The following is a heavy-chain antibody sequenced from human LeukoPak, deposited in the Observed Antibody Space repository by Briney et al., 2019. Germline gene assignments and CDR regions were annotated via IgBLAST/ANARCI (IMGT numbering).Heavy chain of an antibody. CDR2: IFHGGNT. D-gene: IGHD3-22*01. CDR3: ARDRSRSHPRPVPDDYYDNSVQDGGMDV. CDR1: GDSITSSAFY. J-gene: IGHJ6*02. V-gene: IGHV4-39*02. Sequence: SETLSLTCTVSGDSITSSAFYWGWIRQAPGKGLEWIGNIFHGGNTHYNPSLKSRVSISVDRSKNQVSLNLSSVTAADTAVYYCARDRSRSHPRPVPDDYYDNSVQDGGMDVWGQGTTVTVSS.